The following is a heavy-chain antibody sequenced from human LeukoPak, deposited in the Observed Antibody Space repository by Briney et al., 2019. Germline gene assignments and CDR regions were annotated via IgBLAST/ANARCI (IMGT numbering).Heavy chain of an antibody. CDR3: AKESERGNYYDSSGYYENAY. CDR1: GFTFTSYG. J-gene: IGHJ4*02. Sequence: GGSLRLSCGASGFTFTSYGMHWVRQAPGKGLEWVSAISGSGGSTYYADSVKGRFTISRDNSKTTLYLQMNSLRAEDTAVYYCAKESERGNYYDSSGYYENAYWGQGTLVTVSS. CDR2: ISGSGGST. D-gene: IGHD3-22*01. V-gene: IGHV3-23*01.